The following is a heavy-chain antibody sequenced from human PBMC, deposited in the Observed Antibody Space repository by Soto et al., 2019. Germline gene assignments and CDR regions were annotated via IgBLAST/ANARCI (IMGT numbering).Heavy chain of an antibody. CDR2: INHSGST. Sequence: QVQLQQWGAGLLKPSETLSLTCAVYGGSFSGYYWSWIRQPPGKGLEWIGEINHSGSTNYNPSLKRRGTISVDTSKNQFSLKLSSVTAADTAVYYCARELYYGSGSQYYFDYWGQGTLVTVSS. CDR1: GGSFSGYY. J-gene: IGHJ4*02. D-gene: IGHD3-10*01. V-gene: IGHV4-34*01. CDR3: ARELYYGSGSQYYFDY.